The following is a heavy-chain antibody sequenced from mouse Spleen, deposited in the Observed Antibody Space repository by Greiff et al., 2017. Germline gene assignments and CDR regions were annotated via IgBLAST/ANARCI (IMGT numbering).Heavy chain of an antibody. V-gene: IGHV1-5*01. CDR1: GYTFTSYW. CDR2: IYPGNSDT. J-gene: IGHJ2*01. CDR3: TRKGQTGPYYFDY. Sequence: VQLQQSGTVLARPGASVKMSCKTSGYTFTSYWMHWVKQRPGQGLEWIGAIYPGNSDTSYNQKFKGKAKLTAVTSASTAYMELSSLTNEDSAVYYCTRKGQTGPYYFDYWGQGTTLTVSS. D-gene: IGHD4-1*01.